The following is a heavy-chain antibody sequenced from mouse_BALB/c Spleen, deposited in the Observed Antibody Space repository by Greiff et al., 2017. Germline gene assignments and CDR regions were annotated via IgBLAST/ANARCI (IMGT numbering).Heavy chain of an antibody. D-gene: IGHD2-14*01. CDR3: ARRYDPLYAMDY. Sequence: QVQLQQSGAELARPGASVKLSCKASSYTFTSYWMQWVKQRPGQGLEWIGAIYPGDGDTRYTQKFKGKATLTADKSSSTAYMQLSSLASDDSAVYYCARRYDPLYAMDYWGQGTSVTVSS. J-gene: IGHJ4*01. V-gene: IGHV1-87*01. CDR2: IYPGDGDT. CDR1: SYTFTSYW.